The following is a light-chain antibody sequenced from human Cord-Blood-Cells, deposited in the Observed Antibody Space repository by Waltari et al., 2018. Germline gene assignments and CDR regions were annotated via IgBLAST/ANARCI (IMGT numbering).Light chain of an antibody. CDR3: SSYAGSNKGV. V-gene: IGLV2-8*01. CDR1: SSDVGGYNY. CDR2: EGS. Sequence: QSALTQPPSASGSPGQSVTISCTGTSSDVGGYNYVSWYQQHPGKAPKLMIYEGSQRPSGVPDRSSCSKSGNTASLTVSGLQAEDEADYYCSSYAGSNKGVFGGGTKLTVL. J-gene: IGLJ2*01.